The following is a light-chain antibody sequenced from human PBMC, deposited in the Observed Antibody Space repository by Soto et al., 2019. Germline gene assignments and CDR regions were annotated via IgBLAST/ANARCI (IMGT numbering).Light chain of an antibody. CDR1: RNIGSW. CDR3: QQHSNYPIT. Sequence: DIQMTQSPSTLSASVGDRVTITCRASRNIGSWLAWYQQKAGKAPNLLIYRASILETGVPSRFTGSASGTEFTLTISSLRPDDFATYYCQQHSNYPITFGGGTKVE. J-gene: IGKJ4*01. V-gene: IGKV1-5*03. CDR2: RAS.